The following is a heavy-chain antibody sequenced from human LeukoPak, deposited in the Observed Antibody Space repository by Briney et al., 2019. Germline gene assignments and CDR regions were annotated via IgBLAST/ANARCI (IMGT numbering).Heavy chain of an antibody. Sequence: GGSLRLSCAASGFTVSSNYMSWVRQAPGKGLEWVSVIYSGGSTYYTDSVKGRFTISRDNSKNTLYLQMNSLGAEDTAVYYCAKTYYYGSGSPFDYWGQGNLVTVSS. V-gene: IGHV3-53*01. CDR3: AKTYYYGSGSPFDY. J-gene: IGHJ4*02. D-gene: IGHD3-10*01. CDR2: IYSGGST. CDR1: GFTVSSNY.